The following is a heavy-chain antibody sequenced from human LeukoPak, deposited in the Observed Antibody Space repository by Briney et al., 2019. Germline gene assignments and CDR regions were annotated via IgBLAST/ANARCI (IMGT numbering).Heavy chain of an antibody. V-gene: IGHV3-7*01. CDR3: ARDYSDYFDY. CDR2: IKQDGSEK. D-gene: IGHD6-13*01. J-gene: IGHJ4*02. CDR1: GFTFSSYW. Sequence: GGSLRLSCAASGFTFSSYWMSWVRQAPGKGLEGVANIKQDGSEKYYVDSVKGRFTISRGNAKDSLYLQMNSLRAEDTAVYYCARDYSDYFDYWGQGTLVTVSS.